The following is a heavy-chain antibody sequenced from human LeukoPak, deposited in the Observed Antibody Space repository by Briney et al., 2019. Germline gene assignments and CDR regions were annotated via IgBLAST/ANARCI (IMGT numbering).Heavy chain of an antibody. V-gene: IGHV4-4*07. J-gene: IGHJ4*02. Sequence: SETLSLTCTVSGGSISSYYWSWIRQPAGKGLEWIGRIYTSGSTNYNPSLKSRVTISVDTSKNQFSLKLSSVTAADTAVYYCARGTRGVDIVVVPAALYYFDYWGQGTLVTVSS. CDR2: IYTSGST. D-gene: IGHD2-2*01. CDR1: GGSISSYY. CDR3: ARGTRGVDIVVVPAALYYFDY.